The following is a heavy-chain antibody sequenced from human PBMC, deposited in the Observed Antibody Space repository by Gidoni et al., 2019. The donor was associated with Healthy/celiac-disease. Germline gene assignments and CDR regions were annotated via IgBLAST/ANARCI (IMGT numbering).Heavy chain of an antibody. CDR1: GYTFTGDY. D-gene: IGHD2-2*01. CDR3: ARGGKYCSSTSCYYYYGMDV. V-gene: IGHV1-2*07. CDR2: INPNSGGT. Sequence: QAQLVQSGAEVKKPGAAVKVSCKAPGYTFTGDYLHWERQAPGQGLEWMGWINPNSGGTNYAHKFQGRVTMTRDTSISTAYMELSRLRSDDTAVYYCARGGKYCSSTSCYYYYGMDVWGQGT. J-gene: IGHJ6*02.